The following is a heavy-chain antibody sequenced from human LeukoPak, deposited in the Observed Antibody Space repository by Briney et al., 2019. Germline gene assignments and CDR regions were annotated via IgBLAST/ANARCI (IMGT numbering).Heavy chain of an antibody. CDR1: GFTVSNNY. V-gene: IGHV3-53*01. CDR2: IYSRDNT. D-gene: IGHD6-19*01. J-gene: IGHJ4*02. Sequence: GGSLRLSCAASGFTVSNNYMSWVRQAPGKGLEWVSIIYSRDNTYYADSVKGRFTISRDNSKNTLFLQMNGLRAEDTAVYYCARGITNIAVGDYWGQGTLVTVSS. CDR3: ARGITNIAVGDY.